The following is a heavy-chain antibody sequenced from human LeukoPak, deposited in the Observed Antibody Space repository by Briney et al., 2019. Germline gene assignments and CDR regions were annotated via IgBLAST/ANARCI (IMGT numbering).Heavy chain of an antibody. CDR2: ISGSGGST. V-gene: IGHV3-23*01. CDR3: TRGSYGDYEY. J-gene: IGHJ4*02. CDR1: GFTFSSYA. Sequence: PGGSLRLSCAASGFTFSSYAMSWVRQAPGKGLEWVSAISGSGGSTYYADSVKGRFTISRDNSKNTLYVEMNSLRAEDTAVYYCTRGSYGDYEYWGQGTLVTVSS. D-gene: IGHD4-17*01.